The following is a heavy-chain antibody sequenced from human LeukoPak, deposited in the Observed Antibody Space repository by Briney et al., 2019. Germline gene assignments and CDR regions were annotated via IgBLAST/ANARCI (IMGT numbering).Heavy chain of an antibody. J-gene: IGHJ4*02. D-gene: IGHD6-13*01. CDR2: IIPILGIA. V-gene: IGHV1-69*04. Sequence: SVKVSCKASGGTFSSYAISWVRQAPGQGLEWMGRIIPILGIANYAQKFQGRVTITADKSTSTAYMELSSLRSEDTAVYYCARHFGEAGYSSSWFDYWGQGTLVTVSS. CDR3: ARHFGEAGYSSSWFDY. CDR1: GGTFSSYA.